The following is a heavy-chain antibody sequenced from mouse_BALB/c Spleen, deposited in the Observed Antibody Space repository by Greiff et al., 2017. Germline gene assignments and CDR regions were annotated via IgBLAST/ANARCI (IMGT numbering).Heavy chain of an antibody. CDR2: INPSNCRT. V-gene: IGHV1S81*02. J-gene: IGHJ3*01. D-gene: IGHD2-1*01. Sequence: QVQLQQPGAELVKPGASVKLSCKASGYTFTSYWMHWVKQRPGQGLEWIGEINPSNCRTNYNEKFKSKSTLTVDKSSSTAYMQLSSLTSEDAAVYYCTRSTIEAPFAYWGQGTLVTVSA. CDR1: GYTFTSYW. CDR3: TRSTIEAPFAY.